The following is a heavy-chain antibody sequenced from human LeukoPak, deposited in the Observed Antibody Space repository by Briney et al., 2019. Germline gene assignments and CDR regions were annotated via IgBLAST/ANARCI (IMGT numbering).Heavy chain of an antibody. V-gene: IGHV3-7*01. Sequence: GGSLRLSCSASGFTFSDYWMMWVRQAPGKGLEWVGNIRQDDSEKNYVDSVKGRFTISRDNAKNTLYLQMNSLRAEDTAVYYCHPFCGGDCYHYYGMDVWGQGTTVTVSS. CDR1: GFTFSDYW. J-gene: IGHJ6*02. CDR3: HPFCGGDCYHYYGMDV. CDR2: IRQDDSEK. D-gene: IGHD2-21*02.